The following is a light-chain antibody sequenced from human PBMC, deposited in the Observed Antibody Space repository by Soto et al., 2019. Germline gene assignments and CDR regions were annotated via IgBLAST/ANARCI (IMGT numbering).Light chain of an antibody. CDR3: FSYAGGSTLL. CDR1: SSDVGGYNY. J-gene: IGLJ2*01. Sequence: QSALTQPASVSGSPGQSITISCTGTSSDVGGYNYVSWYQQHPGKAPKLIIYEVTNRPSGVSSRFSGSKSGNTASLTISGLPDEDECDYYCFSYAGGSTLLFGGGTKLTVL. CDR2: EVT. V-gene: IGLV2-14*01.